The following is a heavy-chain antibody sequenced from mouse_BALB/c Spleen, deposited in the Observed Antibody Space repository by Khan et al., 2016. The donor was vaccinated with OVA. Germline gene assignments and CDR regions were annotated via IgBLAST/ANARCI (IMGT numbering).Heavy chain of an antibody. V-gene: IGHV1-76*01. Sequence: QVQLQQSGAELARPGASVKLSCKASGYTFTDYYINWVKQRTGQGLEWIGEIYPRSGNTYYNEKFKGKATLTAEKSSSIAYMQPSSLTSEDSAVYFCARRNYFGYTFAYWGQGTLVTVSA. CDR1: GYTFTDYY. J-gene: IGHJ3*01. CDR3: ARRNYFGYTFAY. D-gene: IGHD1-2*01. CDR2: IYPRSGNT.